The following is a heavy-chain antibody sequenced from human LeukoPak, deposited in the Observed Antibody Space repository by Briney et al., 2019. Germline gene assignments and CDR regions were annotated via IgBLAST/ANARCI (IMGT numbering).Heavy chain of an antibody. CDR2: IYRGGST. V-gene: IGHV3-53*01. D-gene: IGHD3-10*01. Sequence: GGSLRLCCAASGFTVSSNYMSWVRQAPGKGLEWVSVIYRGGSTYYADSVKGRFTISRDNSKNTLYLQMNSLRAENTAVYYCARETVRGVFDYWGQGTLVTVSS. J-gene: IGHJ4*02. CDR3: ARETVRGVFDY. CDR1: GFTVSSNY.